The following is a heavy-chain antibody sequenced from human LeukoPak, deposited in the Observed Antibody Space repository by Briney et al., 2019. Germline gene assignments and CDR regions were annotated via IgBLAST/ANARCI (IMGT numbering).Heavy chain of an antibody. CDR2: MNPNSGNT. V-gene: IGHV1-8*01. CDR1: GYTFTSYD. D-gene: IGHD1-26*01. CDR3: ARDLAAGGSYSEPPYYYYMDV. J-gene: IGHJ6*03. Sequence: ASVKVSCKASGYTFTSYDINWVRQATGQGLEWMGWMNPNSGNTGYAQKFQGRVTMTRNTSISTAYMELSSLRSEDTAVYYCARDLAAGGSYSEPPYYYYMDVWGKGTTVTVSS.